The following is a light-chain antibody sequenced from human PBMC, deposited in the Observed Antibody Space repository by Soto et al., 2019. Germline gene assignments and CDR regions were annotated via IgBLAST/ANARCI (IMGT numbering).Light chain of an antibody. CDR3: QAWDSRNYV. Sequence: SYELSQPPSVSVSPGQTASITCSGEKLGDKYVCWYQQRPGQSPVLVIYQDTKRPSGIPERFSGSNSGNTATLTISGTQPMDEADYYCQAWDSRNYVFGTGTKLTVL. J-gene: IGLJ1*01. CDR1: KLGDKY. V-gene: IGLV3-1*01. CDR2: QDT.